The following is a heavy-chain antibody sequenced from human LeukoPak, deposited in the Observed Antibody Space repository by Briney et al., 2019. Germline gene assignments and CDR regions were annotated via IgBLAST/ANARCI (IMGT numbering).Heavy chain of an antibody. CDR3: ARQAGWDNYYGSGSYLVRYYYMDV. Sequence: SETLSLTCTVSGGSISSYYWSWIRQPAGKGLEWIGRIYTSGSTNYNPSLKSRVTMSVDTSKNQFSLKLSSVTAADTAVYYCARQAGWDNYYGSGSYLVRYYYMDVWGKGTTVTVSS. V-gene: IGHV4-4*07. CDR1: GGSISSYY. J-gene: IGHJ6*03. CDR2: IYTSGST. D-gene: IGHD3-10*01.